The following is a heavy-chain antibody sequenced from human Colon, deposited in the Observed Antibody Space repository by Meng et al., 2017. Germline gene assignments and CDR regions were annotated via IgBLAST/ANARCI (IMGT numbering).Heavy chain of an antibody. CDR1: GASINNYY. D-gene: IGHD2-21*02. Sequence: QVQTHESAPELVKPSETLSFTCTVSGASINNYYWSWIRQPPGKGLEWIGYISYSGNTYKNSVLKSRVTISVDRSKNQLSLKLSSVTAADTAVYYCARHLLTATANDAFDMWGQGTMVTVSS. V-gene: IGHV4-59*01. J-gene: IGHJ3*02. CDR2: ISYSGNT. CDR3: ARHLLTATANDAFDM.